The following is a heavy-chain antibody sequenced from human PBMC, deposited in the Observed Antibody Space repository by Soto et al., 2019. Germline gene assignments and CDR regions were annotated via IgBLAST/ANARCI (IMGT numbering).Heavy chain of an antibody. Sequence: SETLSLTCTVSGASITSLYYYWGWIRQPPGKGLEWIGSSYHSGSTYYAPSLMSRVAMSVDTSKNQFSLKLNSVAAADTAVYYCARRGWGSSSFFDYWGQGTLVTVSS. CDR2: SYHSGST. V-gene: IGHV4-39*01. CDR1: GASITSLYYY. CDR3: ARRGWGSSSFFDY. J-gene: IGHJ4*02. D-gene: IGHD6-6*01.